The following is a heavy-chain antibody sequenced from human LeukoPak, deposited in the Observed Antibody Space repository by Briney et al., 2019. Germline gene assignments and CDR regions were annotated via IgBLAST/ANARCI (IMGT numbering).Heavy chain of an antibody. CDR3: ARDPHSTHWYYFDY. CDR1: GFTFSSYA. CDR2: ISYDGNNK. V-gene: IGHV3-30-3*01. J-gene: IGHJ4*02. D-gene: IGHD2-8*02. Sequence: PGGSLRLSCAASGFTFSSYAMHWVRQAPGKGLEWVAVISYDGNNKYYADSVKGRFTISRDNSKNTLYLQMNSLRAEDTAVYYCARDPHSTHWYYFDYWGQGTLVTVSS.